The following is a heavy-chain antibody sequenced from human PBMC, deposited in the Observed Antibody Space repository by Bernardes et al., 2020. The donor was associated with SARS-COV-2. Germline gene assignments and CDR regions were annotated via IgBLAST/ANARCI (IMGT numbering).Heavy chain of an antibody. V-gene: IGHV3-23*01. J-gene: IGHJ6*02. CDR1: GFTFSSYA. D-gene: IGHD5-18*01. CDR2: ISGSGGST. CDR3: AKDNSYGYYYYGMDV. Sequence: GSLRLSCAASGFTFSSYAMSWVRQAPGKGLEWVSAISGSGGSTYYADSVKGRFTISRDNSKNTLYLQMNSLRAEDTAVYYCAKDNSYGYYYYGMDVWGQGTTVTVSS.